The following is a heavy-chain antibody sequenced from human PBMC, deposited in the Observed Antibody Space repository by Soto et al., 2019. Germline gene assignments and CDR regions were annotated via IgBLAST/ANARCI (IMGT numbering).Heavy chain of an antibody. D-gene: IGHD1-7*01. V-gene: IGHV3-30*18. J-gene: IGHJ6*03. CDR2: ISYDGSNK. CDR1: GFTFSSYG. CDR3: AKGDWNYGLDDYYYYCMDV. Sequence: GGSLRLSCAASGFTFSSYGRHWVRQAPGKGLEWVAVISYDGSNKYYADSVKGRFTISRDNSKNTLYLQMNSLRAEDTAVYYCAKGDWNYGLDDYYYYCMDVWGKGTTVTVSS.